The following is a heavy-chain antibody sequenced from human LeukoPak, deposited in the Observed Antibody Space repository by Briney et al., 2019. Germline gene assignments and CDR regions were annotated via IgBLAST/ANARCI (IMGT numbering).Heavy chain of an antibody. Sequence: GGSLRLSCAASGFTFSNYAMSWVRQAPGQGLEWVSGISASGGGTYYADSVKGRFTIYRDNSKNTLYLQMNSLGAEDTAVYYCAKLRRIAAAGEDWFDPWGQGTLVTVSS. V-gene: IGHV3-23*01. CDR2: ISASGGGT. CDR1: GFTFSNYA. D-gene: IGHD6-13*01. CDR3: AKLRRIAAAGEDWFDP. J-gene: IGHJ5*02.